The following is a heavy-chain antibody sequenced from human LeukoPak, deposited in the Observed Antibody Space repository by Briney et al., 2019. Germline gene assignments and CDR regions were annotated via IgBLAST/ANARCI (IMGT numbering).Heavy chain of an antibody. Sequence: GASVKVSCKASGATFTSYAISWVRQAPGQGLEWMGGIIPIFGTANYAQKFQGRVTITADESTSTAYMELSSLRSEDTAVYYCASRRIAIVGVVMDVWGKGTTVTVSS. CDR3: ASRRIAIVGVVMDV. V-gene: IGHV1-69*13. J-gene: IGHJ6*04. CDR2: IIPIFGTA. CDR1: GATFTSYA. D-gene: IGHD3-3*01.